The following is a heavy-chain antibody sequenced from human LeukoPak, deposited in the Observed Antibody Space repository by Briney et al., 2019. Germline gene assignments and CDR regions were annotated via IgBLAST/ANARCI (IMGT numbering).Heavy chain of an antibody. CDR2: INPSGSGT. Sequence: ASVTVSCKASGITITSHWMHWVRQAPGQGLEWMGVINPSGSGTVFAQKFQGRVSMTRDTSTSTVYMELSSLRSEDTAVYYCARDQSSESYSWWFDPWGQGTLVSVPS. CDR1: GITITSHW. J-gene: IGHJ5*02. V-gene: IGHV1-46*01. CDR3: ARDQSSESYSWWFDP. D-gene: IGHD2-21*01.